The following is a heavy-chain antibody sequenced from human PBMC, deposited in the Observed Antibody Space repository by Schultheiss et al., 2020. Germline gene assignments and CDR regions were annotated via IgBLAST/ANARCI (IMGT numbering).Heavy chain of an antibody. D-gene: IGHD3-16*01. J-gene: IGHJ4*02. V-gene: IGHV4-34*01. Sequence: SETLSLTCAVYGGSFSGYYWGWIRQPPGKGLEWIGSIYTSGSTNYNPSLKSRVTISVDTSKNQFSLKLSSVTAADTPVYYCATSTFGGPLHYFDYWGQGTLGTVSS. CDR1: GGSFSGYY. CDR3: ATSTFGGPLHYFDY. CDR2: IYTSGST.